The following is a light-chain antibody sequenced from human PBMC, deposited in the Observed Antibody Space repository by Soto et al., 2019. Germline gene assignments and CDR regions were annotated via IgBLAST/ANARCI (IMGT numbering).Light chain of an antibody. J-gene: IGKJ1*01. CDR1: QSISSW. CDR2: KAS. Sequence: DIQVAQLPSPLSPSXVNRGSIICRASQSISSWLAWYQQKPGKAPKLLIYKASSLESGVPSRFSGSGSGTEFTLTISSLQPDDFATYYCQQYNSWTFGQGTKVDIK. CDR3: QQYNSWT. V-gene: IGKV1-5*03.